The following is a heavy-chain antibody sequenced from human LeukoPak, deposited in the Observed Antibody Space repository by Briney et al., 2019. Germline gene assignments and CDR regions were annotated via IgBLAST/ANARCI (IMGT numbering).Heavy chain of an antibody. J-gene: IGHJ4*02. D-gene: IGHD2-2*01. CDR2: ILVGSGNT. V-gene: IGHV1-58*01. Sequence: ASVKVSCKASGFTFTSSAVQWVRQARGQRLEWIGWILVGSGNTNYAQMFQERVTLTWDVSTSTAYMVLSSLRSEDTAIYYCASDPPYTSSSAWWGQGTLVTVSS. CDR3: ASDPPYTSSSAW. CDR1: GFTFTSSA.